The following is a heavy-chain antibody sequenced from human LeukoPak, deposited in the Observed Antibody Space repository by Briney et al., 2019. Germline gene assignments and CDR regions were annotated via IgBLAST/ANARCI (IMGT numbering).Heavy chain of an antibody. CDR1: GFTFSTYW. Sequence: GGSLRLSCTASGFTFSTYWMSWVRQAPGEGLEWVANIHPEGNEKYHVDSVKGRFTISRDNAKNSLYLQMNSLRVEDTAVYYCARGDDFSGDYWRQGTLVTVSS. D-gene: IGHD2-21*02. V-gene: IGHV3-7*04. CDR2: IHPEGNEK. CDR3: ARGDDFSGDY. J-gene: IGHJ4*02.